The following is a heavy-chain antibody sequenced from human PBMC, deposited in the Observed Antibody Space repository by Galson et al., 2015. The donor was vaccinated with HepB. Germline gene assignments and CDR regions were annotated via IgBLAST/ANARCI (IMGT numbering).Heavy chain of an antibody. CDR1: GFTFSSYS. V-gene: IGHV3-21*01. Sequence: LRLSCAASGFTFSSYSMNWVRQAPGKGLVWVSSISSSSSYIYYADSVKGRFTISRDNAKNSLYLQMNSLRAEDTAVYYCASFSMVAPLDYWGQGTLVTVSS. CDR2: ISSSSSYI. J-gene: IGHJ4*02. CDR3: ASFSMVAPLDY. D-gene: IGHD2-15*01.